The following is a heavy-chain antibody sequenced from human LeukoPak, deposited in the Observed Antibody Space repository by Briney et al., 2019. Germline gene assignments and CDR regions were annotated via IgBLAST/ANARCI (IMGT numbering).Heavy chain of an antibody. D-gene: IGHD2-21*01. CDR2: IDEGGSNA. J-gene: IGHJ4*02. CDR3: IRDEALWRLDY. Sequence: GGSLRLSCAASGFTFSNHWMHWVRQAPGKGLAWVSRIDEGGSNAMYADSVKGRFSISRDNAKNTVNLQMNSLRPEDTGVYYCIRDEALWRLDYWGQGTLVTVSS. CDR1: GFTFSNHW. V-gene: IGHV3-74*03.